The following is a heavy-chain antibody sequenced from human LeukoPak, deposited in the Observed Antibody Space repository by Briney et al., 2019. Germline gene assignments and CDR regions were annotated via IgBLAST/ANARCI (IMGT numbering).Heavy chain of an antibody. CDR2: IKGDGSMR. CDR3: ARDPGYSSFDY. V-gene: IGHV3-7*01. CDR1: GFTFGRYW. Sequence: GGSLRPSCGASGFTFGRYWMTWLRQTPAKELEFVTNIKGDGSMRNYIDSVRGRFTISRDNDKNYLYLHMNTLSAEDMAVCYWARDPGYSSFDYWGQGTVVTVSS. D-gene: IGHD6-13*01. J-gene: IGHJ4*02.